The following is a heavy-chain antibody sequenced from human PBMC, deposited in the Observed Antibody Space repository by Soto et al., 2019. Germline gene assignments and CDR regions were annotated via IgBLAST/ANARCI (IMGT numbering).Heavy chain of an antibody. Sequence: ASVKVSCKASGYTFTSYDINWVRQATGQGLECMGWMNPNSGNTGYAQKFQGRVTMTRXTXXSXXXMXLXXLRXDXTAVYYCARDGVYSSSSSGMDVWGQGTTVTVSS. CDR1: GYTFTSYD. J-gene: IGHJ6*02. CDR3: ARDGVYSSSSSGMDV. D-gene: IGHD6-6*01. V-gene: IGHV1-8*01. CDR2: MNPNSGNT.